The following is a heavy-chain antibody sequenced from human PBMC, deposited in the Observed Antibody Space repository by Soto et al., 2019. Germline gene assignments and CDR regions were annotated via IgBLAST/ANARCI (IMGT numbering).Heavy chain of an antibody. D-gene: IGHD5-18*01. J-gene: IGHJ3*02. Sequence: GESLKISCKGSGYSFTSYLIGWVRQMPVKGLEWMGIIYPGDSDTRYSPSFQGQVTISADKSISTAYLQWSSLKASDTAMYYCARGARDTAMADAFDIWGQGTMVTVSS. CDR3: ARGARDTAMADAFDI. CDR1: GYSFTSYL. CDR2: IYPGDSDT. V-gene: IGHV5-51*01.